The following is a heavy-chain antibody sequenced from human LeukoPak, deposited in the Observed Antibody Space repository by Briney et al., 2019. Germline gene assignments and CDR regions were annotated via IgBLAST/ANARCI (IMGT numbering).Heavy chain of an antibody. CDR2: ISYDGGNK. J-gene: IGHJ4*02. CDR3: ARDIGYDSSGYYSPPTDY. CDR1: GFTFSSYA. V-gene: IGHV3-30-3*01. Sequence: PGGSLRLSCAASGFTFSSYAMHWVRQAPGKGLEWVAVISYDGGNKYYADSVKGRFTISRDNSKNTLYLQMNSLRAEDTAVYYCARDIGYDSSGYYSPPTDYWGQGTLVTVSS. D-gene: IGHD3-22*01.